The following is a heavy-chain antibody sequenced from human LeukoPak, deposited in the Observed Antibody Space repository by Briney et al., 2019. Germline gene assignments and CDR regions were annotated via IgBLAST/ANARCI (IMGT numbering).Heavy chain of an antibody. Sequence: PGGSLRLSCAASGFTFSSYAMHWVRQVPGKGLEYVSAISSNGGNTYYANSVKGRFTISRDNSKDTLYLQMGSLRAEDMAVYYCARNAMARGNHFDYWGQGTLVAVSS. CDR1: GFTFSSYA. D-gene: IGHD3-10*01. CDR3: ARNAMARGNHFDY. V-gene: IGHV3-64*01. CDR2: ISSNGGNT. J-gene: IGHJ4*02.